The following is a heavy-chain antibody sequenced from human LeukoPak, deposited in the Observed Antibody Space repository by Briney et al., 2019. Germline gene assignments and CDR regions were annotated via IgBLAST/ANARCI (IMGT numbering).Heavy chain of an antibody. CDR2: IYYSGST. V-gene: IGHV4-39*07. CDR1: GGSISSSSYY. Sequence: PSETLSLTCTVSGGSISSSSYYWGWIRQPPGKGLEWIGSIYYSGSTYYNPSLKSRVTISVDTSKNQFSLKLSSVTAADTAVYYCARDLLRYYYDSSGFGWGQGTLVTVSS. CDR3: ARDLLRYYYDSSGFG. J-gene: IGHJ4*02. D-gene: IGHD3-22*01.